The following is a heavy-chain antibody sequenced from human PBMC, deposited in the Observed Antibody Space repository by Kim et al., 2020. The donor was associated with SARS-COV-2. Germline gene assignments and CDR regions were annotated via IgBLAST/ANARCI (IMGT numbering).Heavy chain of an antibody. J-gene: IGHJ4*02. CDR3: ARDPGPEITMVRGVIIRPPDY. Sequence: FTISRDNSKNTLYLQMNSLRAEDTAVYYCARDPGPEITMVRGVIIRPPDYWGQGTLVTVSS. V-gene: IGHV3-30*07. D-gene: IGHD3-10*01.